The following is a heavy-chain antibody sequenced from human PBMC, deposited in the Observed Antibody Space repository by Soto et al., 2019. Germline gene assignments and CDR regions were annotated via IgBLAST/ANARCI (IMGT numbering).Heavy chain of an antibody. D-gene: IGHD6-13*01. J-gene: IGHJ4*02. Sequence: EVQLLESGGGLVQPGGSLRLSCAASGFTFSSYALSWVRLAPGKGLEWVSAISGSGAGTYYADSVKGRFTISRDNSKNTLYLQMNSLRAEDTAVYYCANSIAAAGIAMDYWGRGTLVTVSS. CDR1: GFTFSSYA. CDR3: ANSIAAAGIAMDY. V-gene: IGHV3-23*01. CDR2: ISGSGAGT.